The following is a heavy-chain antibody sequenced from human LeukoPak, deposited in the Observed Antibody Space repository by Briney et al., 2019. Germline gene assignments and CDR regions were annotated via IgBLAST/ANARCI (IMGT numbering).Heavy chain of an antibody. J-gene: IGHJ4*02. V-gene: IGHV3-74*01. D-gene: IGHD3-10*01. CDR1: GFTFSSYW. Sequence: GGSLRLSCAASGFTFSSYWMHWVRQDPGKGLVWVSRINSDESDTNYADSVKGRFAISRDNAKNTLYLQMNSLRAEDTAVYYCARGGYYTSGSFEYWGQGTLVTVSS. CDR3: ARGGYYTSGSFEY. CDR2: INSDESDT.